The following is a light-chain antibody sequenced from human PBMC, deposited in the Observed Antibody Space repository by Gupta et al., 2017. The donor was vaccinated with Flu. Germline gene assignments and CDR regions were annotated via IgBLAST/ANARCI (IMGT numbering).Light chain of an antibody. CDR3: SSYTSSSTSYVV. CDR1: SSDVGGYNY. CDR2: EVS. J-gene: IGLJ2*01. V-gene: IGLV2-14*01. Sequence: QSALTQPASVSGSPGQSITISCTGTSSDVGGYNYVSWYQQHPGKAPKLMIYEVSSRPSGVSNRFSGSKSGNTASLTISGLQAEDEADYYCSSYTSSSTSYVVFGGGTKLTVL.